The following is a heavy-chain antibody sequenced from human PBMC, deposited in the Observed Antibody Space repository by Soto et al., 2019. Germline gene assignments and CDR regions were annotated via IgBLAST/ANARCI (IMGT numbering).Heavy chain of an antibody. V-gene: IGHV4-59*08. CDR1: GGSISTYY. D-gene: IGHD3-3*01. J-gene: IGHJ4*02. Sequence: SETLSLTCTVSGGSISTYYWSWIRQPPGKGLEWIGYIYYSGSANYNPSLKSRVTISVDTSKNQFSLKLSSVTAADTAVYYCARGGWRHIDYWGQGTLVTVSS. CDR3: ARGGWRHIDY. CDR2: IYYSGSA.